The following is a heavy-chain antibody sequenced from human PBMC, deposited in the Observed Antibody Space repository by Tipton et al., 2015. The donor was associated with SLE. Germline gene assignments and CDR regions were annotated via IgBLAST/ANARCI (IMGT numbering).Heavy chain of an antibody. J-gene: IGHJ4*02. CDR3: VYGDWLGLDY. Sequence: TLSLTCTVSGGSISSYYWSWIRQPPGKGLEWIGYIYYSGSTNYNPSPKSRVTISVDTSKNQFSLKLSSVTAADTAVYYCVYGDWLGLDYWGQGTLVTVSS. V-gene: IGHV4-59*12. D-gene: IGHD4-17*01. CDR2: IYYSGST. CDR1: GGSISSYY.